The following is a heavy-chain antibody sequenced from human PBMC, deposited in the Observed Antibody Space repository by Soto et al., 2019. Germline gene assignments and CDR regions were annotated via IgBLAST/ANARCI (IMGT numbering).Heavy chain of an antibody. V-gene: IGHV1-3*01. D-gene: IGHD6-19*01. CDR3: ASAAVTGTAALDL. CDR2: INGGNGNT. Sequence: ASVKVSCKASEYTFTSYTMHWVRQAPGQRLEWMGWINGGNGNTKYSQKFQGRVTITRDTSASTAYMELSSPTSDDKAVYYCASAAVTGTAALDLWGQGTQLNVS. J-gene: IGHJ5*02. CDR1: EYTFTSYT.